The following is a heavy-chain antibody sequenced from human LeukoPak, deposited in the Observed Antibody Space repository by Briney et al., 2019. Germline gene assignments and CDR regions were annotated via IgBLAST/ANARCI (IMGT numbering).Heavy chain of an antibody. V-gene: IGHV4-4*02. J-gene: IGHJ4*02. CDR1: GGSISSSNW. CDR3: ARDASRIQLWPL. Sequence: SETLSLTCAVSGGSISSSNWWSWVRQPPGRGLEWIGEIYYSGSTHYSPSLKSRVTISVDMSKNQFSLKLSSVTAADTAIYYCARDASRIQLWPLWGQGTLVTVSS. D-gene: IGHD5-18*01. CDR2: IYYSGST.